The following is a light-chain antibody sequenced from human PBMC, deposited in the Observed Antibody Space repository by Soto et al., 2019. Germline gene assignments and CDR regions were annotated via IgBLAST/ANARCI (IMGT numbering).Light chain of an antibody. V-gene: IGKV3-15*01. CDR3: QQYNNWPLT. Sequence: EIVVTQSPATLSVSPGERATLSCRASQSVSSNLAWYMQKPGQAPRLLIYGASTRATGIPARFSGRGSGTEFTLTISSLQSEDFAVYYCQQYNNWPLTVGGGTKVEIK. CDR2: GAS. J-gene: IGKJ4*01. CDR1: QSVSSN.